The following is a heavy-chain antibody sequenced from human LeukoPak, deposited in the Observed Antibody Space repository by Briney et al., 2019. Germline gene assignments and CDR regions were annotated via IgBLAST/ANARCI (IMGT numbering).Heavy chain of an antibody. V-gene: IGHV3-23*01. CDR2: ISGSGGST. Sequence: GGSLRLSCAASGFTFSSYAITWVRQAPGKGLEWVSAISGSGGSTYYADSVKGRFTISRDNSKNTLYLQMNSLRAEDTAVYYCAKDLGEYYYGSGSYYPYFDYWGQGTLVTVSS. J-gene: IGHJ4*02. CDR3: AKDLGEYYYGSGSYYPYFDY. CDR1: GFTFSSYA. D-gene: IGHD3-10*01.